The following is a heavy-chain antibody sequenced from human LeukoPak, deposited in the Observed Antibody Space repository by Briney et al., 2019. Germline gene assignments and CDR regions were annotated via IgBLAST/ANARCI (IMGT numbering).Heavy chain of an antibody. Sequence: GRSLRLSCAASGFTFSSYGMHWFRQAPGKGLEWVAVIWYDGSNKYYADSVKGRFTISRDNSKNTLYLQMNSLRAEDTAVYYCAREGGYSGYGDTKNFDYWGQGTLVTVSS. V-gene: IGHV3-33*01. CDR2: IWYDGSNK. D-gene: IGHD5-12*01. CDR3: AREGGYSGYGDTKNFDY. J-gene: IGHJ4*02. CDR1: GFTFSSYG.